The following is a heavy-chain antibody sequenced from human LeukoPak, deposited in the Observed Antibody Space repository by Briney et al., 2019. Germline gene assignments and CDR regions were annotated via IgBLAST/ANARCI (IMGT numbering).Heavy chain of an antibody. D-gene: IGHD1-26*01. CDR2: IIPIFGTA. CDR1: GGTFSSYA. V-gene: IGHV1-69*05. CDR3: ARGQVGATMTLDY. J-gene: IGHJ4*02. Sequence: SVKVSCKASGGTFSSYAISWVRQAPGQGLEWMGRIIPIFGTANYAQKFQGRVTITTDESTSTAYMELSSLRSEDTAVYYCARGQVGATMTLDYWGQGTLVTVSS.